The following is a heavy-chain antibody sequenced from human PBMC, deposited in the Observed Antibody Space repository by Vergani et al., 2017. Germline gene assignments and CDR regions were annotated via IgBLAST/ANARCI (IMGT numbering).Heavy chain of an antibody. Sequence: QVQLVQSGAEVKKPGASVKVSCKASGYTFTSYYMHWVRQAPGQGLEWMGIINPSGGSTSYAQKFQGRVTMTRDTSTSTVYMELSSLRSEDTDVYYCASDIVVVVAATDHNWFDPWGQGTLVTVSS. CDR3: ASDIVVVVAATDHNWFDP. D-gene: IGHD2-15*01. CDR2: INPSGGST. CDR1: GYTFTSYY. J-gene: IGHJ5*02. V-gene: IGHV1-46*01.